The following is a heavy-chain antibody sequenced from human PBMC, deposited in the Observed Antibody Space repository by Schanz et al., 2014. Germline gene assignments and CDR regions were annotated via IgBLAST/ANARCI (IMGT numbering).Heavy chain of an antibody. J-gene: IGHJ3*01. CDR1: GFTFSIYG. CDR2: MIGSGSSV. Sequence: EVQLLESGGGLVQPGGSLRLSGEASGFTFSIYGMSWVRRAPGKGRGRVSRMIGSGSSVFYADSLRGRFTISRDNAKNSLFLQMHSLRADDTAVYYCASSRTRYCSSTSCVPGAFDFWGQGTLVTVSS. CDR3: ASSRTRYCSSTSCVPGAFDF. D-gene: IGHD2-2*01. V-gene: IGHV3-21*01.